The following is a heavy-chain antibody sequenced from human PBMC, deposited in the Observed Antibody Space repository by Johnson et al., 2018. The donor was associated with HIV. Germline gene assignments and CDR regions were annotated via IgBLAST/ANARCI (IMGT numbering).Heavy chain of an antibody. CDR2: ISYDGSET. D-gene: IGHD5/OR15-5a*01. CDR1: GFTFDDYA. V-gene: IGHV3-30*18. Sequence: VQLVESGGGVVQPGRSLRLSCAASGFTFDDYAMHWVRLAPGKGLQWVAVISYDGSETYYGDSVKGRFTISRDNARKTLYLQMHRLRAEDTALYYCAKVYDYYGGAFDIWGQGTMVTVSS. J-gene: IGHJ3*02. CDR3: AKVYDYYGGAFDI.